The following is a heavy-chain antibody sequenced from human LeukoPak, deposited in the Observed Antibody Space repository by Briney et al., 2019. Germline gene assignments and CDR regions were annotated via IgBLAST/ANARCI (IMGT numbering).Heavy chain of an antibody. J-gene: IGHJ6*03. CDR2: IKQDGSEQ. V-gene: IGHV3-7*01. CDR1: GFNFSSYW. CDR3: ARPRGSSLTGYYYYMDV. D-gene: IGHD6-13*01. Sequence: GGSLRLSYAASGFNFSSYWMSWLRQAPAKGREGVDSIKQDGSEQYCVDSVKGRFTISRDNAKNSLYLQMNSLRAEDTAVYYCARPRGSSLTGYYYYMDVWGKGTTVTVSS.